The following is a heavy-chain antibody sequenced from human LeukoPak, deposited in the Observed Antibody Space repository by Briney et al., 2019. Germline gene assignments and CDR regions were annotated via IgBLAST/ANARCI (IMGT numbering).Heavy chain of an antibody. Sequence: SVKVSCKASGGTFSSYAISWVRQAPGQGLEWMGGIIPIFGTANYAQKFQGRVTITADESTSTAYMELSSVRSEDTAVYYCARERRESITIFGVVNHPFDYWGQGTLVTVSS. CDR2: IIPIFGTA. CDR1: GGTFSSYA. CDR3: ARERRESITIFGVVNHPFDY. J-gene: IGHJ4*02. V-gene: IGHV1-69*13. D-gene: IGHD3-3*01.